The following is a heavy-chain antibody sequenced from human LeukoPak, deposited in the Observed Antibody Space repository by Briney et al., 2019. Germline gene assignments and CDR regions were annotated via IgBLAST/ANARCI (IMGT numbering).Heavy chain of an antibody. CDR2: ISWNSGSI. CDR1: GFTFDDYA. V-gene: IGHV3-9*01. Sequence: PGRSLRLSCAASGFTFDDYAMHWVRQAPGKGLEWVSGISWNSGSIGYADSVKGRFTISRDNAKNSLYLQMNSLRAEDTAVYYCAKDGQLWFGELTETYFDYWGQGTLVTVSS. J-gene: IGHJ4*02. D-gene: IGHD3-10*01. CDR3: AKDGQLWFGELTETYFDY.